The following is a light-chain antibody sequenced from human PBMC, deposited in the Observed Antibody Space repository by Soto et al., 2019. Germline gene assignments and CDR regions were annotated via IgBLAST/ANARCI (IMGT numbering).Light chain of an antibody. Sequence: QSVLTQSPSASVTPGQRVTISCSGSRSNIGTYAVNWYQQLPGAAPTLLIFRNHQRPSGVPDRFSGSKSGTSASLAISGPQSEDEADYYCAAWDVSLRAVVFGGGTKLTVL. CDR2: RNH. V-gene: IGLV1-44*01. CDR1: RSNIGTYA. CDR3: AAWDVSLRAVV. J-gene: IGLJ2*01.